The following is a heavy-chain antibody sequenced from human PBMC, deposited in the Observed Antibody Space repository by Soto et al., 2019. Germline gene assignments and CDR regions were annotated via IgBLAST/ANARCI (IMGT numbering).Heavy chain of an antibody. Sequence: SQTLSLTCTVSAVSGASITSSHWWSWVRQPPGKGLEWIGEIHHSGSTNYNPSLKSRVTLSVDKSKNQFYLKMRSVTAAATALYYCASNLAHYYDSSPARHFDYWRQGSLHTASS. CDR2: IHHSGST. V-gene: IGHV4-4*02. CDR3: ASNLAHYYDSSPARHFDY. CDR1: AVSGASITSSHW. J-gene: IGHJ4*02. D-gene: IGHD3-22*01.